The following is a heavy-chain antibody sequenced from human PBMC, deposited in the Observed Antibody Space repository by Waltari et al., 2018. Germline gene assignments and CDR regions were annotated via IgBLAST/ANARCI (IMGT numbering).Heavy chain of an antibody. V-gene: IGHV4-31*01. CDR1: GGSISSGGYY. Sequence: QVQLQESGPGLVKPSQTLSLTCTVSGGSISSGGYYWSWIRQHPGKGLEWIGYIYYSGSTYYNPALKSLVTISVDTSKNQFSLKLSSVTAADTAVYYCARDGTHDYGGRGAFDIWGQGTMVTVSS. D-gene: IGHD4-17*01. CDR3: ARDGTHDYGGRGAFDI. J-gene: IGHJ3*02. CDR2: IYYSGST.